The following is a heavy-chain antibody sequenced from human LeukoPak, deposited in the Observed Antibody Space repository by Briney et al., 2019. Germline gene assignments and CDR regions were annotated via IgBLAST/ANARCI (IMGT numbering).Heavy chain of an antibody. J-gene: IGHJ4*02. Sequence: SVKVSCKASGDTFSSYAISWVRQAPGQGLEWMGGIIPIFGTANYAQKSQGRVTITADDSTSTAYMELSSLRSEDTAVYYCARVDSSSWSPFDYWGQGTLVTVSS. D-gene: IGHD6-13*01. CDR3: ARVDSSSWSPFDY. CDR1: GDTFSSYA. V-gene: IGHV1-69*13. CDR2: IIPIFGTA.